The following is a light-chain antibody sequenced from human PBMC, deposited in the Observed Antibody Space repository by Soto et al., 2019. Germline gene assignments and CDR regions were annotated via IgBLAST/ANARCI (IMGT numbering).Light chain of an antibody. CDR2: DVN. J-gene: IGLJ1*01. CDR3: CSYAGTSYV. V-gene: IGLV2-11*01. Sequence: QSVLTQPRSVSGSPGQSVTISCTGASSDVGGYNSVSWYQQHPGKAPKLMIYDVNKRPSGVPDRFSGSKSGNTASLTISGLQTEDEADYYCCSYAGTSYVFGTGTQLTVL. CDR1: SSDVGGYNS.